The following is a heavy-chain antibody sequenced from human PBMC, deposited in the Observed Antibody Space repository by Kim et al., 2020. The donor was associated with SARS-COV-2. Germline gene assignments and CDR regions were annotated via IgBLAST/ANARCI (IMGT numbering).Heavy chain of an antibody. CDR1: GFTFSSYA. Sequence: GGSLRLSCAASGFTFSSYAMSWVRQAPGKGLEWVSAISGSGGSTYYADSVKGRFTISRDNSKNTLYLQMNSLRAEDTAVYYCAKEGEVWDIVVVNYGMDVWGQGTTVTVSS. D-gene: IGHD2-2*01. J-gene: IGHJ6*02. V-gene: IGHV3-23*01. CDR2: ISGSGGST. CDR3: AKEGEVWDIVVVNYGMDV.